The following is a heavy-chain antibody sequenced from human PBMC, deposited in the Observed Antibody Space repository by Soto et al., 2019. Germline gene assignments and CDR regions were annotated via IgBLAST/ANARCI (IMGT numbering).Heavy chain of an antibody. J-gene: IGHJ4*02. CDR1: GTTFTYVY. CDR3: ASGSYDASGYFDY. V-gene: IGHV1-45*02. D-gene: IGHD3-22*01. CDR2: ITPFNGNT. Sequence: GPSVKLAERSSGTTFTYVYLRCRLQDPGQALEWMGWITPFNGNTKYAQKFQDRVTFTGDTSLNTAYMELSSLRSDDTAMFYCASGSYDASGYFDYWGQGTQVTVSS.